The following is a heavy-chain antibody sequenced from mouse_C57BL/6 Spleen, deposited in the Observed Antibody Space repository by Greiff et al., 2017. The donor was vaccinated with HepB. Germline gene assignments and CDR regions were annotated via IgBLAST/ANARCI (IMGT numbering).Heavy chain of an antibody. CDR3: TPQYYGSSGGY. Sequence: EVQLQQSGAELVRPGASVKLSCTASGFNIKDDYMHWVKQRPEQGLEWIGWIDPENGDTEYASKLQGKATITADTSSNTAYLQLSSLTSEDTAVYYFTPQYYGSSGGYWGQGTTLTVSS. J-gene: IGHJ2*01. CDR2: IDPENGDT. CDR1: GFNIKDDY. D-gene: IGHD1-1*01. V-gene: IGHV14-4*01.